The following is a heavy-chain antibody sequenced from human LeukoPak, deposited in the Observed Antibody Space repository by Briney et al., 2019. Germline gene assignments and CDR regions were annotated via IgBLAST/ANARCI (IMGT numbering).Heavy chain of an antibody. V-gene: IGHV3-66*01. CDR1: GFTVSSNY. CDR3: ARVAGERYCTNGVCEYFDY. Sequence: GGSLRLSCAASGFTVSSNYMTWVRQASGRGLEWVSLTYSGGNTDYADSVKGRFSVSRDNSKNTLYLQMNSLRAEDTAVYYCARVAGERYCTNGVCEYFDYWGQGTLVTVSS. D-gene: IGHD2-8*01. CDR2: TYSGGNT. J-gene: IGHJ4*02.